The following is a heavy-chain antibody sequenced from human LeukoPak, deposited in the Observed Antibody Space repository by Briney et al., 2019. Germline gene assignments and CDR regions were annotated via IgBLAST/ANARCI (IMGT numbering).Heavy chain of an antibody. Sequence: GGSLRLSCAASGFTFSSYAMSWVRQAPGKGLEWVSAISGSGGSTYYADSVKGRFTISRDNSKNTLYLQMNSLRAGDTAVYHCAKDLITMIVVGIFDYWGQGTLVTVSS. D-gene: IGHD3-22*01. CDR3: AKDLITMIVVGIFDY. CDR2: ISGSGGST. J-gene: IGHJ4*02. V-gene: IGHV3-23*01. CDR1: GFTFSSYA.